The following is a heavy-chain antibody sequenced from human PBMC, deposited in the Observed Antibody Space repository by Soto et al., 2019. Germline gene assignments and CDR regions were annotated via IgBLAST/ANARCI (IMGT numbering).Heavy chain of an antibody. CDR2: IGSAGVDT. CDR1: GFTFNIYA. D-gene: IGHD2-15*01. J-gene: IGHJ3*02. Sequence: GSLRLSCAASGFTFNIYAMSWVRQAPGKGLEWVSGIGSAGVDTYYADSVKGRFTISRDNSKNTLVVQVTSLRVEDTAIYYCSKDRQAHYSVWDPFDIWGQGTLVTVSS. CDR3: SKDRQAHYSVWDPFDI. V-gene: IGHV3-23*01.